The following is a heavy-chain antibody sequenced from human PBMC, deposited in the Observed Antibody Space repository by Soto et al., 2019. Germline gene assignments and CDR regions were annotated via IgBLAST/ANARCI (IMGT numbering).Heavy chain of an antibody. J-gene: IGHJ5*02. CDR2: INPSDGTT. V-gene: IGHV1-46*03. Sequence: ASVKVSCKASGYTFTRNYIHWVRLAPGQGPEWMGIINPSDGTTYYAQKFQGRVTMTRDTSTSTVYMELNNLRSEDTDVYFCARKAEPRLVDPWGQGTPVTVSS. D-gene: IGHD1-26*01. CDR1: GYTFTRNY. CDR3: ARKAEPRLVDP.